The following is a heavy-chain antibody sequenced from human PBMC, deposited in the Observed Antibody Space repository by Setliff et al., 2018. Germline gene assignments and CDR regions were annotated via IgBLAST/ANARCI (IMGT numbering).Heavy chain of an antibody. CDR1: GFTFSSYG. CDR3: ARSSAPIKRDYMDV. CDR2: ISSSSTTI. J-gene: IGHJ6*03. V-gene: IGHV3-48*01. D-gene: IGHD2-2*02. Sequence: GSLRLSCAASGFTFSSYGMNWVRQAPGKGLEWLSYISSSSTTIYYAYSVKGRFTVSRDNAKNSLYLQMNSLRADDAAVYYCARSSAPIKRDYMDVWGKGTTVTVS.